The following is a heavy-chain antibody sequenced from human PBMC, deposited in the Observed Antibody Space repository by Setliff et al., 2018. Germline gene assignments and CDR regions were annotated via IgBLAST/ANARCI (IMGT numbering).Heavy chain of an antibody. J-gene: IGHJ3*01. Sequence: ASVKVSCKASGYSFSDFYMHWVRQVPGEGLEALGRIDPRDDFTVYAERFKDRLTITADTSTDTSYMEMSSLRFEDTAVYYCAIDYGPTGTPYHWGQGQWSPSPQ. V-gene: IGHV1-69-2*01. D-gene: IGHD1-1*01. CDR1: GYSFSDFY. CDR3: AIDYGPTGTPYH. CDR2: IDPRDDFT.